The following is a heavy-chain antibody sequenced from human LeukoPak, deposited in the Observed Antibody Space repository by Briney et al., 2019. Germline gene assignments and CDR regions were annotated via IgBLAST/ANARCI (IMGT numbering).Heavy chain of an antibody. V-gene: IGHV1-3*04. CDR1: GYTFTTYP. D-gene: IGHD3-3*01. Sequence: ASVKVSCKASGYTFTTYPMHWVRQAPGQRLEWMGWINTGNGNTKYSQNFQGRVTITADESTSTAYMELSSLRSEDTAVYYCARSSPPHIPAAVLRFLEWRTPGYYYYGMDVWGQGTTVTVSS. J-gene: IGHJ6*02. CDR3: ARSSPPHIPAAVLRFLEWRTPGYYYYGMDV. CDR2: INTGNGNT.